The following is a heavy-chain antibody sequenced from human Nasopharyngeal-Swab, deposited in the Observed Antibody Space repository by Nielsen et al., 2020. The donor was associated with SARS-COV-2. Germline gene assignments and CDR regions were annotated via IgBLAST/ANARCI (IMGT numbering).Heavy chain of an antibody. D-gene: IGHD3-22*01. CDR2: IYHSGST. CDR3: ARDFRTYYYDSSGYYYPVNWFDP. CDR1: GGSISSSNW. J-gene: IGHJ5*02. V-gene: IGHV4-4*02. Sequence: GSLRLSCAVSGGSISSSNWWSWVRQPPGKGLEWIGEIYHSGSTNYNPSLKSRVTISVGKSKNQFSLKLSSVTAADTAVYYCARDFRTYYYDSSGYYYPVNWFDPWGQGTLVTVSS.